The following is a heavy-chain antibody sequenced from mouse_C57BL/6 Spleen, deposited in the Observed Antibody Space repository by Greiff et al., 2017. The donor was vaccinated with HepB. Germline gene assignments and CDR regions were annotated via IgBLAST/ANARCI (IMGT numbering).Heavy chain of an antibody. D-gene: IGHD2-5*01. J-gene: IGHJ3*01. Sequence: VQLQQSGAELVKPGASVKLSCKASGYTFTSYWMQWVKQRPGQGLEWIGEIDPSDSYTNYTHKFKGKATLTVDTSSSTAYMQLSSRTSEDSAVYYCVYYSNDVFADWGQGTLVTVSA. CDR3: VYYSNDVFAD. CDR1: GYTFTSYW. CDR2: IDPSDSYT. V-gene: IGHV1-50*01.